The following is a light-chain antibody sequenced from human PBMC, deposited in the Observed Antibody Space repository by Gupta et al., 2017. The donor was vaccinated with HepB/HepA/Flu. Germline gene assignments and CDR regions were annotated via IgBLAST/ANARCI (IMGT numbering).Light chain of an antibody. CDR2: GAS. CDR3: QQYGSSPLT. Sequence: DIVLTQSPGTLSLSPGERATLSCRASQSVSSSYLAWYQQKPGQAPRLLIYGASSRATGIPDRSSGSGSGTDFTLTISRLEPEDFAVYYCQQYGSSPLTFGGGTKVEIK. CDR1: QSVSSSY. J-gene: IGKJ4*01. V-gene: IGKV3-20*01.